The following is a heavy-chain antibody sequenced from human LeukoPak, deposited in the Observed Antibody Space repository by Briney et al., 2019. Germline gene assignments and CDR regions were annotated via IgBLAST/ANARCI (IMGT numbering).Heavy chain of an antibody. D-gene: IGHD2-15*01. CDR1: GFTFDDYA. J-gene: IGHJ4*02. CDR2: ISWNSGSI. CDR3: ARERSVAADY. V-gene: IGHV3-9*01. Sequence: GGSLRLSCAASGFTFDDYAMHWVRQAPGKGLEWVSGISWNSGSIGYADSVKGRFTISRDNAKNSLYLQMNSLRAEDTAVYYCARERSVAADYWGQGTLVTVSS.